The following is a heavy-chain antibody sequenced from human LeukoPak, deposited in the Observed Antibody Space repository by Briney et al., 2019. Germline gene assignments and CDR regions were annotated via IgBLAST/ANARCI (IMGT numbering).Heavy chain of an antibody. V-gene: IGHV4-59*01. J-gene: IGHJ3*02. CDR3: ATIYDSSGYEAFDI. Sequence: SETLSLTCTVSGGTISSYYWSWIRQPPGKGLEWIGYIYYSGSTNYNPSLKSRVTISVDTSKNQFSLKLSSVTAADTAVYYCATIYDSSGYEAFDIWGQGTMVTVSS. D-gene: IGHD3-22*01. CDR1: GGTISSYY. CDR2: IYYSGST.